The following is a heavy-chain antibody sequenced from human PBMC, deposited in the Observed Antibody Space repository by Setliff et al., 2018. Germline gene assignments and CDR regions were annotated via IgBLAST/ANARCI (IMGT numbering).Heavy chain of an antibody. CDR3: ARGRMRGSCSGPSCTYDPFDI. D-gene: IGHD2-2*01. Sequence: PSETLSLTCTVSGGSFNAYSWTWIRQSAGKGLEWIGRMHNSGSTNYNSFFQGRVSISVDESKTQFSLNLYSVTAADTAVYYCARGRMRGSCSGPSCTYDPFDIWGQGTPVTVSS. J-gene: IGHJ3*02. CDR2: MHNSGST. V-gene: IGHV4-4*07. CDR1: GGSFNAYS.